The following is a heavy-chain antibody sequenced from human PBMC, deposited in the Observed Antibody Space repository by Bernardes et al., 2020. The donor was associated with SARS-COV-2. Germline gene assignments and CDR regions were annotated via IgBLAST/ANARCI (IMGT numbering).Heavy chain of an antibody. J-gene: IGHJ4*02. CDR3: AKNDYYGSASYYGIDY. D-gene: IGHD3-10*01. V-gene: IGHV3-23*01. CDR1: GFIFPYYA. CDR2: ISGSVLNI. Sequence: GGSLRLSCAASGFIFPYYAMSWVRQAPGKGLEWVSTISGSVLNIDYADSVKGRFTISRDNSKNTLFLEMNSLRAEDTAVYYCAKNDYYGSASYYGIDYWGQGTLVTVSS.